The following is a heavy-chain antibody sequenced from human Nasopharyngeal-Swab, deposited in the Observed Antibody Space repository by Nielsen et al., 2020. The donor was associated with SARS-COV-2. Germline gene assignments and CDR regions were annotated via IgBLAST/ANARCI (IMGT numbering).Heavy chain of an antibody. V-gene: IGHV4-34*01. CDR1: GGSFSGYY. CDR3: ARGGSSSWYGYYYYGMDV. J-gene: IGHJ6*02. D-gene: IGHD6-13*01. CDR2: INHSGST. Sequence: SETLSLTCAVYGGSFSGYYWSWIRQPPGKGLEWIGEINHSGSTNYNPSLKSRVTISVDTSKNQLSLKLSSVTAADTAVYYCARGGSSSWYGYYYYGMDVWGQGTTVTVSS.